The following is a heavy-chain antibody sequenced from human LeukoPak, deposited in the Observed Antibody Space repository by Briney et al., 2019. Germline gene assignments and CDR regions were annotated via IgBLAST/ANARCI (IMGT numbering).Heavy chain of an antibody. V-gene: IGHV1-69*05. J-gene: IGHJ5*02. D-gene: IGHD2-15*01. CDR3: ARVEVVVAATWWFDP. Sequence: SVKVSCKASGGTFSGYAISWVRQAPGQGLEWMGGIIPIFCTANYAQKFQGRVTITTDESTSTAYMELSSLRSEDTAVYYCARVEVVVAATWWFDPWGQGTLVTVSS. CDR1: GGTFSGYA. CDR2: IIPIFCTA.